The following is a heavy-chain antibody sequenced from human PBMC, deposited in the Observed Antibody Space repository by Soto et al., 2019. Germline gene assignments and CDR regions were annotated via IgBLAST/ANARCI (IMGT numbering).Heavy chain of an antibody. D-gene: IGHD5-12*01. CDR1: SGPISSYY. CDR2: IYYTGST. Sequence: SETLSLTCTVSSGPISSYYWSWIRQPPGKGLEWIGYIYYTGSTNYNPSLKSRVTFSVDTSKNQFSLELTSVTAADTAVYYCARFHGATRFDYWGQGALVTVSS. V-gene: IGHV4-59*01. J-gene: IGHJ4*02. CDR3: ARFHGATRFDY.